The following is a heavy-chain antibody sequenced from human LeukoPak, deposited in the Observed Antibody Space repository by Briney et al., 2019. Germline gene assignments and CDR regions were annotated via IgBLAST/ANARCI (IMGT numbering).Heavy chain of an antibody. V-gene: IGHV3-53*01. Sequence: GGSLRLSCAASGFTVSSNYMSWVRQAPGKGLEWVSVIYSGGSTYYADSVKGRFTISRDNAKNSLYLQMNSLRAEDTAVYYCARTSSSLGAFDIWGQGTMVTVSS. CDR3: ARTSSSLGAFDI. CDR2: IYSGGST. D-gene: IGHD6-13*01. CDR1: GFTVSSNY. J-gene: IGHJ3*02.